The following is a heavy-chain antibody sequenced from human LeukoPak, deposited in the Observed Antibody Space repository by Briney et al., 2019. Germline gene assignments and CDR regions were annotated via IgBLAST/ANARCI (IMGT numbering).Heavy chain of an antibody. D-gene: IGHD1-26*01. J-gene: IGHJ6*03. V-gene: IGHV4-61*02. CDR1: GGSISSGSYY. CDR2: IYTSGST. Sequence: ASETLSLTCTVSGGSISSGSYYRSWIRQPAGKGLEWIGRIYTSGSTNYNPSLKSRVTISVDTSKNQFSLKLSSVTAADTAVYYCAGLGATNSYYYYYMDVWGKGTTVTISS. CDR3: AGLGATNSYYYYYMDV.